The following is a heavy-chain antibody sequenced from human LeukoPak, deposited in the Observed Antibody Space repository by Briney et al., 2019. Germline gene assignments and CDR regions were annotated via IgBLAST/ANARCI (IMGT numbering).Heavy chain of an antibody. D-gene: IGHD1-26*01. CDR3: AKAMGATLFDY. CDR1: VFTFSSYA. V-gene: IGHV3-23*01. Sequence: PGGSLRLSCAASVFTFSSYAMSWVRQAPGKGLEWVSGISGSGGSTYYADSVKGRFTISRDNSKNTLYLQMNSLRAGDTAVYYCAKAMGATLFDYWGQGTLVTVSS. CDR2: ISGSGGST. J-gene: IGHJ4*02.